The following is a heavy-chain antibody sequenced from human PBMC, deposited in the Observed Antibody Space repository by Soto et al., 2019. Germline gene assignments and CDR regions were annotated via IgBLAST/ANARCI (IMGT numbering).Heavy chain of an antibody. J-gene: IGHJ3*02. Sequence: LGESLKISCKGSGYSFTTYWIAWVRQMPGKGLEWMGIIYPGDSRTTYSPSFQGQVTISADKSISTAYLQWSSLKASDTAMYYCATWGKREGKKVYVVFEIGGKGKMVTV. CDR3: ATWGKREGKKVYVVFEI. V-gene: IGHV5-51*01. D-gene: IGHD3-16*01. CDR2: IYPGDSRT. CDR1: GYSFTTYW.